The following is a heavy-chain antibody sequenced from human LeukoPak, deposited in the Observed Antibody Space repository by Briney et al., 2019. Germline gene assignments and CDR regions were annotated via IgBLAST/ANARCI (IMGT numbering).Heavy chain of an antibody. D-gene: IGHD2-21*02. Sequence: SETLSLTCAVCGGPFSPYYWRWIRQPPGKGLEWIGEINHSGSTNYNPSLKSRVTISVDTSKNQFSLRLSSVTAADTAVYYCARGGFYCGGDCYVDYWGQGTLVTVSS. CDR3: ARGGFYCGGDCYVDY. CDR2: INHSGST. V-gene: IGHV4-34*01. CDR1: GGPFSPYY. J-gene: IGHJ4*02.